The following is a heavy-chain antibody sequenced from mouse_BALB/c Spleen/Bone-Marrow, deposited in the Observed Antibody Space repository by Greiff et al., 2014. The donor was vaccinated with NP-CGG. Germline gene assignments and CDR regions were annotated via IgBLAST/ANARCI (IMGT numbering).Heavy chain of an antibody. CDR2: IFPGSGST. J-gene: IGHJ2*01. Sequence: VKLMESGAELMKPGASVKISCKAPGYTFSSYWIEWVKQRPGHGLEWIGEIFPGSGSTNYNEKFKGKATLTADTSSNTAYMQISRLTSEDAAVYYCARGDYLDYWGQGTTLTVSS. D-gene: IGHD2-4*01. CDR1: GYTFSSYW. CDR3: ARGDYLDY. V-gene: IGHV1-9*01.